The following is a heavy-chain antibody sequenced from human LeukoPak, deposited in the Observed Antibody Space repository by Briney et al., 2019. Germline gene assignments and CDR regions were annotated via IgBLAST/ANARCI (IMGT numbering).Heavy chain of an antibody. D-gene: IGHD6-19*01. CDR1: GFTFGSYA. V-gene: IGHV3-23*01. Sequence: GGSLRLSCAASGFTFGSYAMSWVRQAPGKGLEWVSYISGRGGSTFYADSVKGRLTISRDNSKNTLFLQMNSLRAEDTAVYYCVVPGGYSSGWFDFDYWGQGTLVTVSS. CDR2: ISGRGGST. J-gene: IGHJ4*02. CDR3: VVPGGYSSGWFDFDY.